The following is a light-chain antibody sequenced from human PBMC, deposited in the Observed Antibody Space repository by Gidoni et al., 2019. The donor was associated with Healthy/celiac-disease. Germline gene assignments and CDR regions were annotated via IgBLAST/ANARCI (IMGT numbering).Light chain of an antibody. Sequence: IQFTQSPSSLSASVGDRVTITCRASQGISSYLAWYQQKPGKAPKLLIYAASTLQSRVPSRFSGSGSGTDFTLTISSLQPEDFATYYCQQLNSYPITFXQXTRLEIK. V-gene: IGKV1-9*01. J-gene: IGKJ5*01. CDR3: QQLNSYPIT. CDR1: QGISSY. CDR2: AAS.